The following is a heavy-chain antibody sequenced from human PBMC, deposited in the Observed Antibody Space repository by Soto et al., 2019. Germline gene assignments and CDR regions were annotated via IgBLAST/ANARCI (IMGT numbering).Heavy chain of an antibody. V-gene: IGHV3-48*02. CDR3: ARLPKGSVVTG. CDR1: GFSFRDHS. CDR2: ISSSSENI. Sequence: GGSLRLSCVGSGFSFRDHSMNWVRQPPGKWLQWISYISSSSENIYYADSVKGRFTVSRDNAKNTLFLQMNSLRDDDSAIYYCARLPKGSVVTGWGQGXLVTVSS. J-gene: IGHJ4*01. D-gene: IGHD2-21*02.